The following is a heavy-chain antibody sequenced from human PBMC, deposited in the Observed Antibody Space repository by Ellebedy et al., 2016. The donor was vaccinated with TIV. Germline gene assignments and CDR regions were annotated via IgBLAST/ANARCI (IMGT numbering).Heavy chain of an antibody. CDR3: AKDLFTMIVVSGAFDI. Sequence: GESLKISCAASGFTFSSYGMHWVRQAPGKGLEWVAVISYDGSNKYYADSVKGRFTISRDNSKNTLYLQMNSLRAEDTAVYYCAKDLFTMIVVSGAFDIWGQGTMVTVSS. D-gene: IGHD3-22*01. CDR1: GFTFSSYG. J-gene: IGHJ3*02. CDR2: ISYDGSNK. V-gene: IGHV3-30*18.